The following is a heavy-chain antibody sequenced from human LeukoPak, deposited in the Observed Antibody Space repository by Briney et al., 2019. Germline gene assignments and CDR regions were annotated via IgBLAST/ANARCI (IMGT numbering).Heavy chain of an antibody. CDR1: GGSISSSSYY. Sequence: PSETLSLTCTVSGGSISSSSYYWGWIRQPPGKGLEWIGSIYYSGSTYYNPSLKSRVTISVDTSKNQFSLKLSSVTAADTAVYYSVSLRVVPAAMRHYYYYYGMDVWGQGTTVTVSS. V-gene: IGHV4-39*01. CDR2: IYYSGST. J-gene: IGHJ6*02. CDR3: VSLRVVPAAMRHYYYYYGMDV. D-gene: IGHD2-2*01.